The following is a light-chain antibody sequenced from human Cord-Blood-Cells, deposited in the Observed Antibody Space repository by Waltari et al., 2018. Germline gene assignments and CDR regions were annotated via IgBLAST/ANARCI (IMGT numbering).Light chain of an antibody. CDR3: QQYDNLPLT. CDR2: DAS. V-gene: IGKV1-33*01. CDR1: QDISNY. Sequence: DIQMTQSPSSLSASVGDRVTSTCQASQDISNYLNWYQQKPGKAPKLLNYDASNLETGVPSRFSGSGSGIDFTFTIISLQPEDIATYYCQQYDNLPLTFGGGTKVEIK. J-gene: IGKJ4*01.